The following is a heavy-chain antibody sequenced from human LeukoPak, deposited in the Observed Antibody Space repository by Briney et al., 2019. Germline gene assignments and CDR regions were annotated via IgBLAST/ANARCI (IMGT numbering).Heavy chain of an antibody. J-gene: IGHJ4*02. CDR1: GFTISSNY. V-gene: IGHV3-66*01. CDR3: ARLNFGDDY. Sequence: GGSLRLSCAASGFTISSNYINWVRQAPGKGLEWVSLIYGSTSADYADSVKGRFTISRDTSMNTVYLQMNSLRAEDTAVYYCARLNFGDDYWGQGTLVTVSS. D-gene: IGHD4-17*01. CDR2: IYGSTSA.